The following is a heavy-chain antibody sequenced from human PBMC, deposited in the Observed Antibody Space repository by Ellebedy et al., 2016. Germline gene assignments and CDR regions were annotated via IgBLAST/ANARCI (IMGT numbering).Heavy chain of an antibody. CDR1: GGSISSAGYF. J-gene: IGHJ6*02. CDR3: ARDRWELQPGYYHYGLDV. Sequence: SETLSLTCTVSGGSISSAGYFWSWIRQHPGKGLEWIAYISYSGSTHYNPSLKSRVTISLDTSKNQFSLQLTSVTAADTAAFYCARDRWELQPGYYHYGLDVWGQGTTVTVSS. V-gene: IGHV4-31*03. CDR2: ISYSGST. D-gene: IGHD1-26*01.